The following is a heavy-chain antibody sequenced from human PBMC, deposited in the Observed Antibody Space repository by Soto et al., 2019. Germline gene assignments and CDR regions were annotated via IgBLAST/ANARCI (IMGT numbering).Heavy chain of an antibody. CDR3: AKADSNYAGRFSYYYMDV. D-gene: IGHD4-4*01. J-gene: IGHJ6*03. Sequence: ASVKVSCKASGYTFRSYGISWVRQAPGQGPEWMGWISGYNGYTHYPQKFQGKVTMTTDTSTSTAYMELRSLRSDDTAVYYCAKADSNYAGRFSYYYMDVWGNGTLVTVS. CDR2: ISGYNGYT. V-gene: IGHV1-18*01. CDR1: GYTFRSYG.